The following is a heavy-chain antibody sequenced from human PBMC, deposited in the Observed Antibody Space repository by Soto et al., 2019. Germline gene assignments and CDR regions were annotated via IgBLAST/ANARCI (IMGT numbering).Heavy chain of an antibody. V-gene: IGHV4-31*03. J-gene: IGHJ4*02. Sequence: QVQLQESGPGLVKPSQTLSLTCTVSGGSISSGGYYWSWIRQHPGKGLEWIGYIYYSGSTYYNPSLKSRVTISVYTSKNQFTLKLSSVTAADTAVYYCAIDSLRFTFDYWGQGTLVTVSS. CDR2: IYYSGST. CDR1: GGSISSGGYY. D-gene: IGHD3-3*01. CDR3: AIDSLRFTFDY.